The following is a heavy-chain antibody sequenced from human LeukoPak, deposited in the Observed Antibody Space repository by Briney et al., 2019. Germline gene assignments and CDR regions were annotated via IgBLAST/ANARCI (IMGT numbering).Heavy chain of an antibody. V-gene: IGHV3-23*01. CDR2: ISGVGGST. J-gene: IGHJ3*02. D-gene: IGHD3-3*01. CDR3: AKDQTILGAFDI. Sequence: PGGSLRLSCAASGFTFSSYAMSWVRQAPGKGLEWVSDISGVGGSTYYADSLKGRFTISRDKSKNTPYLQRNSLRAEDTAVYYCAKDQTILGAFDISGEGTTVSASS. CDR1: GFTFSSYA.